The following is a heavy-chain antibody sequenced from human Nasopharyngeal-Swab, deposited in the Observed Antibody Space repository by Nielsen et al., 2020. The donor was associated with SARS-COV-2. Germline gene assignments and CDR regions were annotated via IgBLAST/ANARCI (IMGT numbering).Heavy chain of an antibody. CDR3: ARDLAFPDTAMNIHLGY. V-gene: IGHV1-46*01. J-gene: IGHJ4*02. Sequence: WVRQAPGQGLEWMGIINPSGGSTSYAQKFQGRVTMTRDTSTSTVYMELSSLRSEDTAVYYCARDLAFPDTAMNIHLGYWGQGALVTVSS. CDR2: INPSGGST. D-gene: IGHD5-18*01.